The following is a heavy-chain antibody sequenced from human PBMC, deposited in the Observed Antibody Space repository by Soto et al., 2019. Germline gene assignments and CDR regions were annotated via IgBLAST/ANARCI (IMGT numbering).Heavy chain of an antibody. J-gene: IGHJ6*02. D-gene: IGHD2-15*01. Sequence: ASVKVSCKASGYTFTSYGISWVRQAPGQGLEWMGWISAYNGNTNYAQKLQGRVTMTTDTSTSTAYMELRSLRSDDTAVYYCARGGIVVVVAATPSYYSYAMHVSGQGITVTVS. CDR3: ARGGIVVVVAATPSYYSYAMHV. V-gene: IGHV1-18*04. CDR1: GYTFTSYG. CDR2: ISAYNGNT.